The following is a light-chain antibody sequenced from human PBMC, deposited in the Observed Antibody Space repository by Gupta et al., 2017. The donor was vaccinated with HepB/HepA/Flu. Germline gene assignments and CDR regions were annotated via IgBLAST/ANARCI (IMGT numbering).Light chain of an antibody. V-gene: IGKV1-39*01. CDR3: QKTDNAPYP. CDR1: QSISSH. Sequence: DIQMTQSPSSLSASVGDRVTITCRASQSISSHLNWYQHKPGRAPRLLIYAASSLQSGVPSRFSGSGSGTDFTLTINSLQPEDFATYYCQKTDNAPYPFGQGTKMDIK. J-gene: IGKJ2*01. CDR2: AAS.